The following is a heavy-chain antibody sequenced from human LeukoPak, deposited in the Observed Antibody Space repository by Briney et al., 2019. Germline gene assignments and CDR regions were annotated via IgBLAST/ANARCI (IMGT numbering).Heavy chain of an antibody. CDR2: IDPSDSYT. CDR1: GYSFTSYW. V-gene: IGHV5-10-1*01. J-gene: IGHJ4*02. Sequence: GESLKISCKGSGYSFTSYWISWVRQMPGKGLEWMGRIDPSDSYTNYSPSFQGHVTISTDKSIGTAYLQWSSLKASDSAMYYCARHREAYSSSPGGYWGQGTLVTVSS. CDR3: ARHREAYSSSPGGY. D-gene: IGHD6-6*01.